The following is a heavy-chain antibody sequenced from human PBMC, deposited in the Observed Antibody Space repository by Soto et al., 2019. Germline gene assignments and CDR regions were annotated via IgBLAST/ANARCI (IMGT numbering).Heavy chain of an antibody. D-gene: IGHD5-12*01. CDR1: GGTFSSYA. Sequence: QVQLVQSGAEVKKPGSSVKVSCKASGGTFSSYAISWVRQAPGQGLEWMGGIIPIFGTANYAQKFQGRVTLTADESTSTAYMELSSLRSEDTAVYYCASRYSGYDPPPPIVDYWGQGTLVTVSS. CDR3: ASRYSGYDPPPPIVDY. CDR2: IIPIFGTA. V-gene: IGHV1-69*12. J-gene: IGHJ4*02.